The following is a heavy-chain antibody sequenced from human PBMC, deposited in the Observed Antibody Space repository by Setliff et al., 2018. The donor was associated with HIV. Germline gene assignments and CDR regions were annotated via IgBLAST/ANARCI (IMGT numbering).Heavy chain of an antibody. CDR3: ATGHYYGSGSLT. D-gene: IGHD3-10*01. CDR2: IDPSGGST. J-gene: IGHJ5*02. CDR1: GYTFTNYF. V-gene: IGHV1-46*01. Sequence: ASVKVSCKASGYTFTNYFMHWVRQAPGQGLEWMGIIDPSGGSTTYAQKFQGRVTMTEDTSTDTAYMELSSLRSEDTAVYYCATGHYYGSGSLTWGQGTLVTVSS.